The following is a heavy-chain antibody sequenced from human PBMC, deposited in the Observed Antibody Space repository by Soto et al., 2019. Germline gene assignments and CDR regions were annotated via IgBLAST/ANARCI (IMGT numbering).Heavy chain of an antibody. CDR2: IYYSGST. CDR1: GGSISSSSYY. D-gene: IGHD3-9*01. Sequence: PSETLSLTCTVSGGSISSSSYYWGWIRQPPGKGLEWIGSIYYSGSTYYNPSLKSRATISVDTSKNQFSLKLSSVTAADTAVYYCAKTLRYFDWLLGYGMDVWGQGTTVTVSS. J-gene: IGHJ6*02. CDR3: AKTLRYFDWLLGYGMDV. V-gene: IGHV4-39*01.